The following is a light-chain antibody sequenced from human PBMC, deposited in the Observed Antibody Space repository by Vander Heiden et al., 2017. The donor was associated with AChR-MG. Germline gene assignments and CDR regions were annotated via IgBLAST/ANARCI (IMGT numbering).Light chain of an antibody. Sequence: QSALTHPPSSSGSPGPSATISCTVTLSHGGGKNYVSWYQQHPGKAPKLMIYEVSKRPSGVPDRFSGSKSGNTASLTVSGLQAEDEADYYCSSYAGSNNFKVFGGGTKLTVL. V-gene: IGLV2-8*01. CDR3: SSYAGSNNFKV. J-gene: IGLJ2*01. CDR1: LSHGGGKNY. CDR2: EVS.